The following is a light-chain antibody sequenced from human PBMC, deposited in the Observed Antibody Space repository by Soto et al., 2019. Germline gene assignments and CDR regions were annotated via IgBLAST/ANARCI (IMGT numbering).Light chain of an antibody. V-gene: IGKV3-11*01. J-gene: IGKJ1*01. CDR2: DAS. Sequence: EIVLTQSPATLSLSPGERATLSCRASQSVSNFLAWYQQKPGQAPRLLISDASNRATGIPGRFSGSGSGTDFRLNISSLEPEDFAVYYCKQRSNWPWTFGQGTKVEIK. CDR1: QSVSNF. CDR3: KQRSNWPWT.